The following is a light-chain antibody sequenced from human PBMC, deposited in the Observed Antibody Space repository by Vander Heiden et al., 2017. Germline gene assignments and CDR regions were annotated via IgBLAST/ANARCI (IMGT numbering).Light chain of an antibody. J-gene: IGLJ1*01. CDR3: CSYTSSSTLYV. V-gene: IGLV2-14*03. CDR1: SSDNGGYNY. CDR2: DVS. Sequence: QSALTQPAPVSGSPGQSLTISATGSSSDNGGYNYVDWYQQHPGKAPKLMIHDVSDRPSGVSNRCAGSKSGNTASLTISGIQAEDEADYYCCSYTSSSTLYVFGTGTKVTVL.